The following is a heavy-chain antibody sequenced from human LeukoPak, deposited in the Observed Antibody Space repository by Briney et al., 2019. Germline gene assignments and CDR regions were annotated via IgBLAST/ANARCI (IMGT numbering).Heavy chain of an antibody. CDR2: IYHSGST. D-gene: IGHD3-10*01. CDR3: ARHIHRSPYYYGSGSYYRRYPLAGWFDP. J-gene: IGHJ5*02. Sequence: PSGTLSLTCAVSGGSISSSNWWSWVRQPPGKGLEWIGEIYHSGSTNYNPSLKSRVTISVDTSKNQFSLKLSSVTAADTAVYYCARHIHRSPYYYGSGSYYRRYPLAGWFDPWGQGTLVTVSS. CDR1: GGSISSSNW. V-gene: IGHV4-4*02.